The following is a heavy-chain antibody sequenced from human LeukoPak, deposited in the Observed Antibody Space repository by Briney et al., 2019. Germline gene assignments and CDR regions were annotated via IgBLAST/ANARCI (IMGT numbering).Heavy chain of an antibody. J-gene: IGHJ4*02. CDR2: INEDGSEK. D-gene: IGHD5-18*01. V-gene: IGHV3-7*05. Sequence: GGSLRLSCAASGFTFSNYWMSWVRQAPGKGLEWVASINEDGSEKYYVDSVKGRFTISRDNAKNSLYVQMNSLSTEDTALYYCAKSYNYGWDYWGQGTLVPVSS. CDR1: GFTFSNYW. CDR3: AKSYNYGWDY.